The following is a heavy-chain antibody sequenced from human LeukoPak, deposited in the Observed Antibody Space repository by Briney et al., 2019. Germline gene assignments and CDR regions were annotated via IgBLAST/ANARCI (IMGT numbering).Heavy chain of an antibody. Sequence: GESLKISCKGSGYSFNYYWIAWVRQMPGKGLEWMGIIYPGDSDTRYSPSFQGQVTISADKSISTAYLQWSSLKASDTAMYYCARRYCSSTICDTYFEHWGQGTLVTVSS. J-gene: IGHJ1*01. V-gene: IGHV5-51*01. D-gene: IGHD2-2*02. CDR1: GYSFNYYW. CDR3: ARRYCSSTICDTYFEH. CDR2: IYPGDSDT.